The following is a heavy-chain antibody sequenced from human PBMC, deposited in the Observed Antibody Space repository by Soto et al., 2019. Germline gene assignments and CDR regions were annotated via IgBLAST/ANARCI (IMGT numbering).Heavy chain of an antibody. Sequence: LSLTCTVSGGSISSSSYYWGWIRQPPGKGLEWIGSIYYSGSTYYNPSLKSRVTISVDTSKNQFSLKLSSVTAADTAVYYCASLQAVAASSSQNYWGQGTLVTVSS. CDR1: GGSISSSSYY. D-gene: IGHD6-19*01. V-gene: IGHV4-39*01. CDR2: IYYSGST. J-gene: IGHJ4*02. CDR3: ASLQAVAASSSQNY.